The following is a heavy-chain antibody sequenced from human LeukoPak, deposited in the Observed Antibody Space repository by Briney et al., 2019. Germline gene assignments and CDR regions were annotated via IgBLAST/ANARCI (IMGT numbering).Heavy chain of an antibody. D-gene: IGHD2-15*01. J-gene: IGHJ4*02. CDR3: VRMNRILPLGGLDY. CDR2: IKRDGSKK. V-gene: IGHV3-7*01. CDR1: GFTFIDNW. Sequence: GSLRLSSSVSGFTFIDNWMSWGRPAPGKGVEGVATIKRDGSKKYYIDSVKGRFTISRDNAKNSLYLQIHSLSREGTAVFYCVRMNRILPLGGLDYWGQGTLVTVSS.